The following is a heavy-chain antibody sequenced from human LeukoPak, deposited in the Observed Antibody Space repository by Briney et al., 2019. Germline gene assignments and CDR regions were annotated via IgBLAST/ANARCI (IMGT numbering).Heavy chain of an antibody. CDR3: AQARSSSSRYFYYYGMDV. J-gene: IGHJ6*02. CDR2: ISYDGSNK. Sequence: GGSLRLSCAASGFTFSSYGMHWVRQAPGKGLEWVAVISYDGSNKYYADSVKGRFTISREHSKNTLSLQMNSLRAGDTAVFYCAQARSSSSRYFYYYGMDVWGQGTTVTVSS. V-gene: IGHV3-30*18. D-gene: IGHD6-6*01. CDR1: GFTFSSYG.